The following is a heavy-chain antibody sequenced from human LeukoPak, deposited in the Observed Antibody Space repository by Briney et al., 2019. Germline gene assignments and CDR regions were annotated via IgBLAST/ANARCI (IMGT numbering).Heavy chain of an antibody. V-gene: IGHV3-23*01. J-gene: IGHJ5*02. CDR3: ANFGRTVAGPYNWFDP. CDR2: IIDSAGHT. CDR1: AITFSSLS. D-gene: IGHD6-19*01. Sequence: RGSLTVSCVASAITFSSLSMSCDSHPPGDGREWVSAIIDSAGHTYYAASVKARFTISRDNYKNILYLQMNSLRAEDTAIYYCANFGRTVAGPYNWFDPWGQGTLVTVSS.